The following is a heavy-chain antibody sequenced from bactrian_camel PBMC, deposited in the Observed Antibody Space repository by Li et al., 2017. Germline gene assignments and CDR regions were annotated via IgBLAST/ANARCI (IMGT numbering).Heavy chain of an antibody. D-gene: IGHD6*01. J-gene: IGHJ4*01. CDR1: EFDFASHG. Sequence: VQLVESGGDLVKPGAALRLSCEVAEFDFASHGMSWVRQAPGKALEWVSTISSGGSYTAYADSVKGRFTISRDNAKNILYLQMNSLKPDDTGMYYCATDRSKSWYSALFDHWGQGTQVTVS. V-gene: IGHV3S40*01. CDR2: ISSGGSYT. CDR3: ATDRSKSWYSALFDH.